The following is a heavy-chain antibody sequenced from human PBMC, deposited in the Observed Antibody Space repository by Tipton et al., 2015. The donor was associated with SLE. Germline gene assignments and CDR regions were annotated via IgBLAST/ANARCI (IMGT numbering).Heavy chain of an antibody. CDR1: GYSFTSYW. CDR3: ARSGDLVGATTYYYGLDV. CDR2: IDPSDSYT. J-gene: IGHJ6*02. Sequence: QSGAEVKKPGESLKISCKGSGYSFTSYWIGWVRQMPGKGLEWMGRIDPSDSYTNYNPSFQGHVTISVDKSITTAYLQWSSLKASDTAMYYCARSGDLVGATTYYYGLDVWGQGTTVTVSS. V-gene: IGHV5-10-1*01. D-gene: IGHD1-26*01.